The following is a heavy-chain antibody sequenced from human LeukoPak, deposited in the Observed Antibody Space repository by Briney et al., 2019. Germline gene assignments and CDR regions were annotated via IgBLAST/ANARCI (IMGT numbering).Heavy chain of an antibody. J-gene: IGHJ6*03. CDR1: GYTFTSYG. CDR2: ISAYNGNT. CDR3: ASQGYCSSTSCYGPSYYYYYMDV. V-gene: IGHV1-18*01. D-gene: IGHD2-2*01. Sequence: ASVKVSCKASGYTFTSYGISWVRQAPGQGLEWMGWISAYNGNTNYAQKLQGRVTMITDTSTSTAYMELRSLRSDDTAVYYCASQGYCSSTSCYGPSYYYYYMDVWGKGTTVTVSS.